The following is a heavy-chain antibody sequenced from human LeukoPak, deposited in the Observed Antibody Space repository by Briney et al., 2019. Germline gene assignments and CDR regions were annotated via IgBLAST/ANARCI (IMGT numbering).Heavy chain of an antibody. J-gene: IGHJ6*03. Sequence: GFIRRKAYCGTAEYAASVKGRFTISRDDSKNSAYLQVNSLKTEDTAVYFCTRGYYYMDVWGKGTTVTVSS. V-gene: IGHV3-49*02. CDR2: IRRKAYCGTA. CDR3: TRGYYYMDV.